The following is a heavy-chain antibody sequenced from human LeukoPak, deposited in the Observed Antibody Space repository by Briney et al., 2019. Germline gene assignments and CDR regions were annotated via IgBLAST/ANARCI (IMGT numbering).Heavy chain of an antibody. CDR1: GGTFSSYA. J-gene: IGHJ3*02. V-gene: IGHV1-69*13. CDR2: IIPIFGTA. Sequence: EASVKVSCKASGGTFSSYAISWVRQAPGQGLEWMGGIIPIFGTANYAQKFQGRVTITADESTSTAYMELSSLRSEDTAVCYCARGVGGETIFGVVIIGRQGAFDIWGQGTMVTVSS. CDR3: ARGVGGETIFGVVIIGRQGAFDI. D-gene: IGHD3-3*01.